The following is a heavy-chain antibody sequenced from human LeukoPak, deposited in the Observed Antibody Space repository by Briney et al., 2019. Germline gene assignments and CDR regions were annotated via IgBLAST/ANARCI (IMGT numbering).Heavy chain of an antibody. Sequence: PGGSLRLSCSASGFTFSIYAMHWVRQAPGKGLEYVSAISSNGGSTYYADSVKGRFTISRDNSKNTLSLQMSSLRAEDTAVYYCPREWRTVGARDAYDIWGQGTMVTVSS. V-gene: IGHV3-64D*06. CDR3: PREWRTVGARDAYDI. CDR1: GFTFSIYA. CDR2: ISSNGGST. D-gene: IGHD4-11*01. J-gene: IGHJ3*02.